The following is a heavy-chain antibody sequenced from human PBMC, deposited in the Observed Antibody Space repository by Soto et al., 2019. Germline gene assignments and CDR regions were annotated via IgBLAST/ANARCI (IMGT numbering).Heavy chain of an antibody. V-gene: IGHV3-72*01. Sequence: EVQLVESGGGLVQPGGSLTLSCAASGFTFSDHYMDWVRQAPGKGLEWVGRSKNKADSYTTEYAESVKGRFTISRDGSKHSLFLQMNSLKTEDTAVYYCTVWGSGNDFGAAWGQGILVTVSS. CDR2: SKNKADSYTT. CDR1: GFTFSDHY. D-gene: IGHD3-10*01. CDR3: TVWGSGNDFGAA. J-gene: IGHJ4*02.